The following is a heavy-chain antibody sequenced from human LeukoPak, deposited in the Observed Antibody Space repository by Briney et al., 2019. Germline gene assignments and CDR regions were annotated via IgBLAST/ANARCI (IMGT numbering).Heavy chain of an antibody. D-gene: IGHD3-10*01. J-gene: IGHJ4*02. Sequence: PSETLSLTCTVSGGSISSYYWSWIRQPAGKGLEWIGRIYTSGSTNYNPSLKSRVTMSVDTSKNQFSLKLSSVTAADTAVYYCASYPYYYGSGSYYYWGQGTLVTVSS. CDR1: GGSISSYY. V-gene: IGHV4-4*07. CDR3: ASYPYYYGSGSYYY. CDR2: IYTSGST.